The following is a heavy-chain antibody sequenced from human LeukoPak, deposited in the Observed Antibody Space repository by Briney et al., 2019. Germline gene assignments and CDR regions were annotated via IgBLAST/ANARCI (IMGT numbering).Heavy chain of an antibody. CDR3: ARDYKGIYCSGGSCSKSASWYFDL. D-gene: IGHD2-15*01. CDR2: IDYSGST. CDR1: GGSISSSSYY. Sequence: SETLSLTCTVSGGSISSSSYYWGWIRQPPGKGLEWIGTIDYSGSTYYNPSLKSRVTISVDTSKNQLSLKLSSVTAADTAVYYCARDYKGIYCSGGSCSKSASWYFDLWGRGTLVTVSS. V-gene: IGHV4-39*07. J-gene: IGHJ2*01.